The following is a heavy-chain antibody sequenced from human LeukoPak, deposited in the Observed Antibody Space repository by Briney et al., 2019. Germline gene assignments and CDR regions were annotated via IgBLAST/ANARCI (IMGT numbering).Heavy chain of an antibody. CDR3: ARDLSPLPPYYYDSSGQAGFDY. D-gene: IGHD3-22*01. CDR2: ISSSSSYI. J-gene: IGHJ4*02. Sequence: GGSLRLSCPASGLTFSTYSMNWVRQAPGKGLEWVSSISSSSSYIYYADSVKGRFTISRDSAKNSLYLQMNSLRAEDTAVYYCARDLSPLPPYYYDSSGQAGFDYWGQGTLVTVSS. V-gene: IGHV3-21*01. CDR1: GLTFSTYS.